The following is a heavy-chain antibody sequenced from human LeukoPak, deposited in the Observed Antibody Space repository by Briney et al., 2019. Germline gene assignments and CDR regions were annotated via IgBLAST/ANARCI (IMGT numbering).Heavy chain of an antibody. CDR1: GFTFNSYG. V-gene: IGHV3-23*01. CDR2: ISGSGGTT. Sequence: PGGSLRLSCAASGFTFNSYGMNWVRQAPGKGLEWVSGISGSGGTTYYADSVKGRFTISRDNSKNSLSLQVCSLRAEDTAVYYCAKTNGYYSDWGQGTLVTVSS. D-gene: IGHD3-22*01. CDR3: AKTNGYYSD. J-gene: IGHJ4*02.